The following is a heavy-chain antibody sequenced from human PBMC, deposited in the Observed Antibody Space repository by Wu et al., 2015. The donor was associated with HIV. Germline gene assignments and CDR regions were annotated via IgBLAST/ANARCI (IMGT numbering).Heavy chain of an antibody. CDR3: ARELEDPAIMVRAGFDP. Sequence: QVQLVQSGAEVKKPGSSVKVSCKASGGGFNSYAISWVRQAPGQGLEWMGGVIPVIGTPNYSQRFQGRVTITTDEYTATVYMEVSSLRSEDTAIYYCARELEDPAIMVRAGFDPWGQGTLVTVSS. D-gene: IGHD3-10*01. CDR2: VIPVIGTP. V-gene: IGHV1-69*05. CDR1: GGGFNSYA. J-gene: IGHJ5*02.